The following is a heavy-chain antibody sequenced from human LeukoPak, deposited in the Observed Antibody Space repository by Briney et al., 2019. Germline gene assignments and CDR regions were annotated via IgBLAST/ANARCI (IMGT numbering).Heavy chain of an antibody. Sequence: GGSLRLSCAASGFTFSTYGMSWVRQAPGKGLEWVSAISGSSDATFYASSVKGRFTVSRDNSKNTLSLQMNSLSAEDTAVYFCAKDMVRGYYFDCWGQGTLITVSS. CDR3: AKDMVRGYYFDC. CDR2: ISGSSDAT. J-gene: IGHJ4*02. D-gene: IGHD3-10*01. V-gene: IGHV3-23*01. CDR1: GFTFSTYG.